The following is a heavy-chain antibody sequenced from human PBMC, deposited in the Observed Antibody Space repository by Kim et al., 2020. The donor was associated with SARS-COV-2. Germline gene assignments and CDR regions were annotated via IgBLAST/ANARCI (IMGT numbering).Heavy chain of an antibody. J-gene: IGHJ6*01. CDR1: EFTFSRHA. D-gene: IGHD3-3*01. CDR3: ARDFGDFWSGDYGMDE. CDR2: VSSDGSNY. Sequence: GGSLRLSCVASEFTFSRHAMHWVRQAPGKGLEWVAVVSSDGSNYFYADSVKRRFSISRDNSKNTLYLQMNSLRSEDAGVYFCARDFGDFWSGDYGMDEWG. V-gene: IGHV3-30-3*01.